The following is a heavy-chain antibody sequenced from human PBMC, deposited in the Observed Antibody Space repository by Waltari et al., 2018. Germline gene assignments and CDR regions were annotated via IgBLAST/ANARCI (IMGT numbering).Heavy chain of an antibody. V-gene: IGHV3-64*01. J-gene: IGHJ4*02. CDR2: ISSNGGST. Sequence: EVQLVESGGGLVQPGGSLRLSCAASGFTFSSYAMHWVRQAPGKGLEYVSAISSNGGSTYYANSVKGRFTISRDNSKNTLYLQMGSLRAEDMAVYYCARGINYGPVDYWGQGTLVTVSS. D-gene: IGHD3-16*01. CDR3: ARGINYGPVDY. CDR1: GFTFSSYA.